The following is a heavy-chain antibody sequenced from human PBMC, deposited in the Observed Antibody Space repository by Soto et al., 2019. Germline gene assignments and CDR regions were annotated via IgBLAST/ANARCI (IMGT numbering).Heavy chain of an antibody. CDR3: ASSNIAAAGFYYYGMDV. Sequence: SETLSLTCTVSGGSISSYYWSWIRQPPGKGLEWIGYIYYTGSTNYNPSLKSRVTISLDTSKNQFSLKLSSVTAADTAVYYCASSNIAAAGFYYYGMDVWGRGTTVTVSS. CDR1: GGSISSYY. CDR2: IYYTGST. D-gene: IGHD6-13*01. J-gene: IGHJ6*02. V-gene: IGHV4-59*01.